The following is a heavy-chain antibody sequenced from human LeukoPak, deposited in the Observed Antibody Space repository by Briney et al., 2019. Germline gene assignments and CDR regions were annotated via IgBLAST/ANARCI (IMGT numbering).Heavy chain of an antibody. V-gene: IGHV1-3*01. CDR3: ARDGLYYDILTGYPPPPRPYYYYGMDV. CDR2: INAGNGNT. D-gene: IGHD3-9*01. CDR1: GYTFTSYA. Sequence: ASVKVSCKASGYTFTSYAMHWVRQAPGQRLEWMGWINAGNGNTKYSQKLQGRVTMTTDTSTSTAYMELRSLRSDDTAVYYCARDGLYYDILTGYPPPPRPYYYYGMDVWGQGTTVTVSS. J-gene: IGHJ6*02.